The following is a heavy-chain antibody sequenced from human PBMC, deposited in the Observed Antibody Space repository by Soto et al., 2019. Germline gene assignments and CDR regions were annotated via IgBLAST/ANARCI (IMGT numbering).Heavy chain of an antibody. CDR3: VRRPTVGSFGMDV. V-gene: IGHV5-51*01. J-gene: IGHJ6*02. CDR1: GYSFTSYW. D-gene: IGHD3-10*01. CDR2: IYPGDSDT. Sequence: VESLKISCKGSGYSFTSYWINWVSQMPGKGLEWMGIIYPGDSDTRYSPSFQGQVTISADKSISTAYLQWSSLKASDTAMYYCVRRPTVGSFGMDVWGQGTTVTVSS.